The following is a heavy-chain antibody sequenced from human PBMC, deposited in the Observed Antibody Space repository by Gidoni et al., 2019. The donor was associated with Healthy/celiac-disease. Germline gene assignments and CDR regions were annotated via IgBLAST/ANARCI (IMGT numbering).Heavy chain of an antibody. V-gene: IGHV1-2*06. J-gene: IGHJ6*02. CDR2: INPNSGGT. CDR3: ARELAETTPLSYYYYGMDV. D-gene: IGHD4-17*01. Sequence: QVQLVQSGAEVKKPGASVKVPCKASGYTFTGYYMHWVRQAPGQGLEWMGRINPNSGGTNYAQKFQGRVTMTRDTSISTAYMELSRLRSDDTAVYYCARELAETTPLSYYYYGMDVWGQGTTVTVSS. CDR1: GYTFTGYY.